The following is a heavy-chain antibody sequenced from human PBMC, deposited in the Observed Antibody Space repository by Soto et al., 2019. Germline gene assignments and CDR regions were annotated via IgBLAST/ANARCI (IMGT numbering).Heavy chain of an antibody. CDR1: GFTFSSYA. CDR3: AKLRSSDTAMVLPLDY. Sequence: GGSLRLSCAASGFTFSSYAMSWVRQAPGKGLEWVSAISGSGGSTYYADSVKGRFTISRDNSKNTLYLQMNSLRAEDTAVYYCAKLRSSDTAMVLPLDYWGQGTLVTVSS. CDR2: ISGSGGST. V-gene: IGHV3-23*01. D-gene: IGHD5-18*01. J-gene: IGHJ4*02.